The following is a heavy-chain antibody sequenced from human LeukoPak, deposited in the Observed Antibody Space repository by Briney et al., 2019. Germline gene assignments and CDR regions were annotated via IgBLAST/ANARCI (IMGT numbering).Heavy chain of an antibody. V-gene: IGHV3-64*01. Sequence: GGSLRLSCAASGFTLSSYAMHWVRQAPGKGLEYVSAISKNGGNTYYANSVKGRFSISGYNSKNTLYLQMGSLRTEDTAVYYCARVGEGRYYQYYYMDVWGKGTTVTVSS. CDR3: ARVGEGRYYQYYYMDV. CDR2: ISKNGGNT. CDR1: GFTLSSYA. D-gene: IGHD1-26*01. J-gene: IGHJ6*03.